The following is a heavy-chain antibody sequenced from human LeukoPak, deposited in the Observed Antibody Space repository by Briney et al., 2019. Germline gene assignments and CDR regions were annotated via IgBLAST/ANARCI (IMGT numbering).Heavy chain of an antibody. Sequence: ASVKVSCKASGYTFTSYGIIWVRQAPGQGLEWMGWISTHNDNTNSAQKLQGRVTMTTDTSTSTAYMELSSLRSEDTAVYYCARVGDILTGYPEPGDAFDIWGQGTMVTVSS. D-gene: IGHD3-9*01. V-gene: IGHV1-18*01. CDR2: ISTHNDNT. J-gene: IGHJ3*02. CDR1: GYTFTSYG. CDR3: ARVGDILTGYPEPGDAFDI.